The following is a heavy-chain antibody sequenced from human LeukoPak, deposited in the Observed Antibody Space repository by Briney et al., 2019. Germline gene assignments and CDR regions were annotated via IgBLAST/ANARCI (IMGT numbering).Heavy chain of an antibody. CDR1: GGSFSGYY. V-gene: IGHV4-34*01. CDR3: ARGLGYSYGLTNYYYYYGMDV. J-gene: IGHJ6*02. CDR2: INHSGST. Sequence: SETLSLTCVVYGGSFSGYYWSWIRQPPGKGLEWIGEINHSGSTNYNPSLKSRVTISVDTSKNQFSLKLSSVTAADTAVYYCARGLGYSYGLTNYYYYYGMDVWGQGTTVTVSS. D-gene: IGHD5-18*01.